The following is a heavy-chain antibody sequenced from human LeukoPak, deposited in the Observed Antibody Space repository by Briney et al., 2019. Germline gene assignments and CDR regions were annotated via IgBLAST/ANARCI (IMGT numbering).Heavy chain of an antibody. V-gene: IGHV4-59*01. CDR1: GYSISSYY. J-gene: IGHJ6*03. CDR2: IYYSGST. CDR3: ARGPLVRGVISNYYYYYMDV. D-gene: IGHD3-10*01. Sequence: SETLSLTCTVSGYSISSYYWSWIRQPPGKGLEWIGYIYYSGSTNYNPSLKSRVTISVDTSKNQFSLKLSSVTAADTAVYYCARGPLVRGVISNYYYYYMDVWGKGTTVTVSS.